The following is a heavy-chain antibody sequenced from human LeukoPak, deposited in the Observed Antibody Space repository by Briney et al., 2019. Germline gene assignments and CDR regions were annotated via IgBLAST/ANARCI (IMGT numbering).Heavy chain of an antibody. CDR1: GYSNSSGYY. CDR3: ATSTRDILTGYSSYYGMDV. D-gene: IGHD3-9*01. Sequence: PSETLSLTCAVSGYSNSSGYYWGWIRQPPGKGLEWIGSIYHSGGTYYNPSLKSRVTISVDTSKNQFSLKLSSVTAADTAVYYCATSTRDILTGYSSYYGMDVWGKGTTVTVSS. V-gene: IGHV4-38-2*01. J-gene: IGHJ6*04. CDR2: IYHSGGT.